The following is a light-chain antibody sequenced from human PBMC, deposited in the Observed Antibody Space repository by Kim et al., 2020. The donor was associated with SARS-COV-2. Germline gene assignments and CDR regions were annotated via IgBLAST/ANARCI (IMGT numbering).Light chain of an antibody. Sequence: SLGERATLSCRASQSVSDNLAWYQPKPGQAPRLLIYGASTRATGIPARFSGSGSGTEFTLTISSLQSEDSAVYYCQQYDDWPPWTFGQGTKVDIK. J-gene: IGKJ1*01. CDR3: QQYDDWPPWT. V-gene: IGKV3-15*01. CDR2: GAS. CDR1: QSVSDN.